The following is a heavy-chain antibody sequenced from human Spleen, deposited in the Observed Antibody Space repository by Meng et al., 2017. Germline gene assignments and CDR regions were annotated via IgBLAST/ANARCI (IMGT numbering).Heavy chain of an antibody. CDR1: GFTFSSYG. CDR2: IWFDGCET. CDR3: ARSYSSGLELYN. Sequence: GGSLRLSCAASGFTFSSYGMHWVRQAPGKGLEWVAVIWFDGCETYYADSVKGRFTISRDNSRNTLYLQMNSLRVEDTAVYYCARSYSSGLELYNWGQGTLVTVSS. J-gene: IGHJ4*02. D-gene: IGHD6-19*01. V-gene: IGHV3-33*01.